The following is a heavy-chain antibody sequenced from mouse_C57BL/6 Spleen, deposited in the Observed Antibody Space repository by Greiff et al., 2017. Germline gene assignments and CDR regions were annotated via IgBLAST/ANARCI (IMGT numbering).Heavy chain of an antibody. CDR2: IHPNSGST. Sequence: VQLKQSGAELVKPGASVKLSCKASGYTFTSYWMHWVKQRPGQGLEWIGMIHPNSGSTNYNEKFKSKATLTVDKSSSTAYMQLSSLTSEDSAVYYCARWPTVVDWYFDVWGTGTTVTVAS. CDR1: GYTFTSYW. J-gene: IGHJ1*03. V-gene: IGHV1-64*01. CDR3: ARWPTVVDWYFDV. D-gene: IGHD1-1*01.